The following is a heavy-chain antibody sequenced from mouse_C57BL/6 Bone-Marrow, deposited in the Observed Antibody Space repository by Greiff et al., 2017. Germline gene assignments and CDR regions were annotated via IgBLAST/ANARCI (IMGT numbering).Heavy chain of an antibody. CDR3: ARNFPYYYGSSYWYFDV. CDR1: GFNIKNTY. Sequence: VQLQQSVAELVRPGASVKLSCTASGFNIKNTYMHWVKQRPEQGLEWIGRIDPANGNTKYAPKFQGKATITADTSSNTAYLQLSSLTSEDTAIYYCARNFPYYYGSSYWYFDVWGTGTTVTVSS. V-gene: IGHV14-3*01. J-gene: IGHJ1*03. CDR2: IDPANGNT. D-gene: IGHD1-1*01.